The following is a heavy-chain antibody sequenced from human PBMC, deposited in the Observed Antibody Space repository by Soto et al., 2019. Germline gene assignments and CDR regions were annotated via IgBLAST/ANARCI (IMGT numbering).Heavy chain of an antibody. J-gene: IGHJ3*02. CDR3: ARRYYYDSSGYYGAFDI. V-gene: IGHV4-39*01. CDR1: GCSISSGSYY. Sequence: SARLSLSCSVSGCSISSGSYYWGWIRQPPGKGLEWIGSIYYSGSTYYNPSLKSRVTISVDTSKNQFSLKLSSVTAADTAVYYCARRYYYDSSGYYGAFDIWGQGTMVT. CDR2: IYYSGST. D-gene: IGHD3-22*01.